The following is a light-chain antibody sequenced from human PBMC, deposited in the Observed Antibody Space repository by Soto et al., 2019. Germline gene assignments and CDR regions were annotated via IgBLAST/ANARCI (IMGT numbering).Light chain of an antibody. J-gene: IGKJ1*01. CDR1: QSVNNY. CDR3: QQRSVWPWT. Sequence: EIVLTQSPATLSLSPGERATLSCRASQSVNNYLAWYQQKPGQAPRLLIYDTSHRASGIPARFSGSGSGTDFTLTISSLEPEDFAVFYCQQRSVWPWTFGQGTKVEIK. V-gene: IGKV3-11*01. CDR2: DTS.